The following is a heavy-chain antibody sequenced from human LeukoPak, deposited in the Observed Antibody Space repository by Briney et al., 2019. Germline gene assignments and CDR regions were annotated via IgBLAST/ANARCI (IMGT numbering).Heavy chain of an antibody. CDR3: AKDDAWIRFVS. CDR2: ISPRGDIT. Sequence: PGGPLRLSCAASGFIFSNHVMNWLRQAPGRLEECVSVISPRGDITYYTVCVKRRFTVSRDNFNNTVPLQVNSMRPEDTAVYFCAKDDAWIRFVSWGQGILVTVSS. V-gene: IGHV3-23*01. D-gene: IGHD5-12*01. CDR1: GFIFSNHV. J-gene: IGHJ5*01.